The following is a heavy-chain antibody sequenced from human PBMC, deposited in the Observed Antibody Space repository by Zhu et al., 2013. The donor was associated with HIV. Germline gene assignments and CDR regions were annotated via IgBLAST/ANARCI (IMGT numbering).Heavy chain of an antibody. D-gene: IGHD3-22*01. Sequence: QVQLVQSGAEVKKPGASVKVSCKASGYTFTSYDINWVRQATGQGLEWMGWMNPNSGNTGYAQKFQGRVTMTRNTSISTAYMELSSLRSEDTAVYYCARLLLTYYYDSSGYYYGMDVWGQGTTVTVSS. V-gene: IGHV1-8*01. CDR3: ARLLLTYYYDSSGYYYGMDV. CDR1: GYTFTSYD. CDR2: MNPNSGNT. J-gene: IGHJ6*02.